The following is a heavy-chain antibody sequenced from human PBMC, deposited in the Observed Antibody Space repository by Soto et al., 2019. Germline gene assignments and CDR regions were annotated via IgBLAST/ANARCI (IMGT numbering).Heavy chain of an antibody. Sequence: VQLVQSGAEVKKPGSSVKVSRKASGGTFSSYAISWVRQAPGQGLEWMGGIIPIFGTANYAQKFQGRVTITADESTSTAYMELSSLRSEDTAVYYCASNSGYCSGGSCYRLYYWGQGTLVTVSS. CDR1: GGTFSSYA. CDR3: ASNSGYCSGGSCYRLYY. J-gene: IGHJ4*02. CDR2: IIPIFGTA. D-gene: IGHD2-15*01. V-gene: IGHV1-69*12.